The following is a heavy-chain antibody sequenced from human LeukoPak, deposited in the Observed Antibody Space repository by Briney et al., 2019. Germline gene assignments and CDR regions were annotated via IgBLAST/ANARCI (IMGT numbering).Heavy chain of an antibody. CDR3: AKDRYSGSFYSIDY. CDR1: GFTFSSYW. Sequence: GGSLRLSCAASGFTFSSYWMHWVRQAPGKGLVWVSRINSDGRSTNYADSVKGRFTISRDNAKNSLYLQMNSLRPEDTALYYCAKDRYSGSFYSIDYWGQGTLVTVSS. D-gene: IGHD1-26*01. V-gene: IGHV3-74*01. CDR2: INSDGRST. J-gene: IGHJ4*02.